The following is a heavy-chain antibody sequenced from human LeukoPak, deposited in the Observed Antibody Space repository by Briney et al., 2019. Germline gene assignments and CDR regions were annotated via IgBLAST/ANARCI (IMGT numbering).Heavy chain of an antibody. CDR2: ISGSGGST. CDR3: AKAYYYDSSGYYYPKSDAFDI. CDR1: GFTFSSYA. J-gene: IGHJ3*02. D-gene: IGHD3-22*01. V-gene: IGHV3-23*01. Sequence: GGSLRLSCAASGFTFSSYAMSWVRQAPGKGLEWVSAISGSGGSTYYADSVKGRFTISRDNSKNTLYLQMNSLRAEDTAVYYCAKAYYYDSSGYYYPKSDAFDIWGQGTMVTVSS.